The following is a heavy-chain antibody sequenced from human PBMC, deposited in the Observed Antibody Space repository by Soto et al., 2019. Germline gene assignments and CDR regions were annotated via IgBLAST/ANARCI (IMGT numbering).Heavy chain of an antibody. D-gene: IGHD3-22*01. CDR2: ISVSGGST. CDR1: GFTFSSYS. Sequence: LRLSCAASGFTFSSYSMSWVRQAPGKGLEWVSAISVSGGSTYYADSVKGRFTISRDNSKNTLYLQMNSLRAEDTAVYYCAKDVYDTPYKYFDYWGQGTLVTVSS. J-gene: IGHJ4*02. CDR3: AKDVYDTPYKYFDY. V-gene: IGHV3-23*01.